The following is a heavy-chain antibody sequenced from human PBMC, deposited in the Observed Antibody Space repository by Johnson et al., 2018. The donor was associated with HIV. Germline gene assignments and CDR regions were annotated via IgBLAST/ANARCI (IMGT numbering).Heavy chain of an antibody. CDR3: ARDLWVTVTLSTAFDI. J-gene: IGHJ3*02. CDR1: GFTFGDYA. Sequence: VQLVESGGGLVQPGRSLRLSCTASGFTFGDYAMSWFRQAPVKGLEWVGFIRSKASGGTTEYAASVKGRFTISRDDSKSIAYLQMNSLKTEDTAVYYCARDLWVTVTLSTAFDIWGQGTMVTVSS. V-gene: IGHV3-49*03. D-gene: IGHD3-22*01. CDR2: IRSKASGGTT.